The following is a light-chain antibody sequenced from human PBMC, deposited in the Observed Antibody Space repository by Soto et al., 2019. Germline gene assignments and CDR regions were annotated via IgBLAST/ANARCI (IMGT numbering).Light chain of an antibody. CDR1: SSDVGGYNY. Sequence: ALTQPASVSGSPGQSITISCTGTSSDVGGYNYVSWYQHHPGKAPKLLIYEVTNRPSGVSNRFSGSKSGDTASLTISGLQAEDEADYYCSSYTSSITLIVFGTGTKVTVL. CDR3: SSYTSSITLIV. V-gene: IGLV2-14*01. J-gene: IGLJ1*01. CDR2: EVT.